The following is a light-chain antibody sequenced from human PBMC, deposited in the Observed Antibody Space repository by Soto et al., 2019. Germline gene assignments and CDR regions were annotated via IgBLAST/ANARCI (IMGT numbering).Light chain of an antibody. CDR1: TGAVTSGHY. CDR2: DTS. CDR3: LLSYSDTRL. V-gene: IGLV7-46*01. J-gene: IGLJ2*01. Sequence: QAVVTQEPSLTVSPGGTVTLTCGSSTGAVTSGHYPYWFQQKPGLAPRTLIYDTSNKYSWTPARFSGSFLGGKAALPLSGAQPEDEAEYYCLLSYSDTRLFGGGTKLTVL.